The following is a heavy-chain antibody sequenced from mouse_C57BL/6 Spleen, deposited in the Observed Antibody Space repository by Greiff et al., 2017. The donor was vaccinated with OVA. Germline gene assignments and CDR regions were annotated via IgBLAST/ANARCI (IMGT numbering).Heavy chain of an antibody. J-gene: IGHJ3*01. CDR2: INPNNGGT. V-gene: IGHV1-26*01. CDR3: ARGEVPAY. CDR1: GYTFTDYY. Sequence: VQLQQSGPELVKPGASVKISCKASGYTFTDYYMNWVKQSHGKSLEWIGDINPNNGGTSYNQKFKGKATLTVDKSSSTAYMELRSLTSEDSAVYYCARGEVPAYWGQGTLVTVSA.